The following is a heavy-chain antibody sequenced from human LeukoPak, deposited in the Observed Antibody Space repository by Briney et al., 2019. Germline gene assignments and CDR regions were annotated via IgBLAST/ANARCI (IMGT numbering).Heavy chain of an antibody. CDR3: ARDRSYSNGMDV. J-gene: IGHJ6*02. CDR2: ISSSSSYI. CDR1: GFTFSSYS. D-gene: IGHD1-26*01. Sequence: GGSLRLSCAASGFTFSSYSMNWVRQAPGKGLEWVSSISSSSSYIYYADSVKGRFTISRDNAKNSLYLQMNSLRAEDTAVYYCARDRSYSNGMDVWGQGTTVTVSS. V-gene: IGHV3-21*01.